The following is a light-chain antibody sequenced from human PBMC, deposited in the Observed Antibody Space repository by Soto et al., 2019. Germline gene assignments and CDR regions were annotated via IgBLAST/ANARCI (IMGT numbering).Light chain of an antibody. V-gene: IGKV1-8*01. CDR1: QGISSY. CDR2: AAS. J-gene: IGKJ1*01. CDR3: QQYYSYPRM. Sequence: AIRMTQSPSSFSASTGDRVTITCRASQGISSYLALYQQKPGKAPKLLIYAASILQSGVPSRLSGRGSGTDFTLTISCLQSKDFATYYCQQYYSYPRMFGQGTKVEIK.